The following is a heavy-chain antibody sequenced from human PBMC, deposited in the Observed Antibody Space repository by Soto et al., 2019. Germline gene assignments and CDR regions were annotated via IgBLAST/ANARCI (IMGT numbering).Heavy chain of an antibody. CDR2: MNQDGSEK. Sequence: EVHLVASGGGLVQPGDSLSLSCAASGFALNIFWMSWIRQAPGKGLEWVANMNQDGSEKYYVDSVKGRFRISRDNAKNSVYLQMDGLSVEDTAVYYCARDGPTTLLGQSYQFWGQGTLVTVSA. D-gene: IGHD1-1*01. V-gene: IGHV3-7*01. CDR3: ARDGPTTLLGQSYQF. J-gene: IGHJ1*01. CDR1: GFALNIFW.